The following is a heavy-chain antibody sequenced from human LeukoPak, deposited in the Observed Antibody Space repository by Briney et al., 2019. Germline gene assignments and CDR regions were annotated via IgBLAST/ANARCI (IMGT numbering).Heavy chain of an antibody. D-gene: IGHD5-24*01. V-gene: IGHV3-30*03. CDR3: ATKMATKGSFEY. J-gene: IGHJ4*02. Sequence: GGSLRLSCAASGFTFSSYGMHWVRQAPGKGLEWVAVISYDGSKKYYPDSVKGRFTISRDNSKNTLYLQMNSLRDEDTAVYYCATKMATKGSFEYWGQGTLVTVSS. CDR2: ISYDGSKK. CDR1: GFTFSSYG.